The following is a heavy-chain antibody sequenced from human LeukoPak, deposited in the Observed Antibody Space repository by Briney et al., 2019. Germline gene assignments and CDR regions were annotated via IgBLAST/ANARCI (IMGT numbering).Heavy chain of an antibody. Sequence: GGSLRLSCAASGFPFSTYDMNWVLQAPGKGLEWVSSISSSGAYIYYADSVKGRFTISRDNAKNLLYLQMNSLRAEDTAVYYCALRTGDYWGQGTLVTVSS. J-gene: IGHJ4*02. V-gene: IGHV3-21*01. CDR2: ISSSGAYI. CDR1: GFPFSTYD. CDR3: ALRTGDY. D-gene: IGHD5-12*01.